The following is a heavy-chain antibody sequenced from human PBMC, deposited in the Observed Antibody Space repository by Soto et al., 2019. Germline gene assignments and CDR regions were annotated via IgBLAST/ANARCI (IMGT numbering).Heavy chain of an antibody. V-gene: IGHV1-3*01. Sequence: ASVKVSCKTSGYTFTSYAIPWVRQAPGQRLEWMGWINAGNGNTKYSHKFQGRVTLSRDTSAGTAYMELGSLRSEDTGVYYCARDFGLSSSWYSAFDIWGQGTMVTVSS. J-gene: IGHJ3*02. CDR2: INAGNGNT. CDR1: GYTFTSYA. D-gene: IGHD6-13*01. CDR3: ARDFGLSSSWYSAFDI.